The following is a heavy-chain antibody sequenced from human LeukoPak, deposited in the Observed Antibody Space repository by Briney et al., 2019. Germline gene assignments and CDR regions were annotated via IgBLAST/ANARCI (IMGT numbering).Heavy chain of an antibody. J-gene: IGHJ5*02. CDR3: ARTASFTNDYVWGSYRSNWFDP. D-gene: IGHD3-16*02. Sequence: SETLSLTCAVYGGSFSGYYWSWIRQPPGKGLEWIGEINHSGRTNYNPSLKSRVTISVDTSKNQFSLKLSSVTAADTAVYYCARTASFTNDYVWGSYRSNWFDPWGQGTLVTVSS. CDR1: GGSFSGYY. V-gene: IGHV4-34*01. CDR2: INHSGRT.